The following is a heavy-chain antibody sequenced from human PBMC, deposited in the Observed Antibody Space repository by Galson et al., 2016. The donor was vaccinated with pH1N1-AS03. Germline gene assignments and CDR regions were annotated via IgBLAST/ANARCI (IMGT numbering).Heavy chain of an antibody. CDR1: GDSVTNSY. V-gene: IGHV4-59*02. CDR2: RFYSLSP. CDR3: ARGAGLEANLNF. D-gene: IGHD1-7*01. Sequence: ETLSLTCNVSGDSVTNSYWSWIRQSPGKGLEWIGHRFYSLSPDYNPSLKSRVSILVDTSQNQFSLKLMSVSAADTAVYFCARGAGLEANLNFWGPGTLVTVSS. J-gene: IGHJ4*02.